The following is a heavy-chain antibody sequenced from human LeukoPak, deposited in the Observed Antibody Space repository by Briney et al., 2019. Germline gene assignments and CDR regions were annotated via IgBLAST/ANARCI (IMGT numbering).Heavy chain of an antibody. CDR2: INPSGGRT. CDR1: GYTFTSYY. Sequence: ASVKVSCKASGYTFTSYYMHWVRQAPGQGLEWMGIINPSGGRTSYAQKFQGRVTMTRDMSTSTVYMELSSLRSEDTAVYYCARDLVGATDDYWGQGTLVTVSS. V-gene: IGHV1-46*01. J-gene: IGHJ4*02. CDR3: ARDLVGATDDY. D-gene: IGHD1-26*01.